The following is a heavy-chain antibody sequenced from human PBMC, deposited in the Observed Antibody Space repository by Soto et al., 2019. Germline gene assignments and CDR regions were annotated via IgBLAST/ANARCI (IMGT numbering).Heavy chain of an antibody. Sequence: GESLKISCKGSGYSFTSYWISWVHQMPGKGLEWMGRIDPSDSYTNYSPSFQGHVTISADKSISTAYLQWSSLKASDTAMYYCARRQLWSRYYYYYGMDVWGQGTTVTVSS. V-gene: IGHV5-10-1*01. CDR2: IDPSDSYT. CDR3: ARRQLWSRYYYYYGMDV. CDR1: GYSFTSYW. D-gene: IGHD5-18*01. J-gene: IGHJ6*02.